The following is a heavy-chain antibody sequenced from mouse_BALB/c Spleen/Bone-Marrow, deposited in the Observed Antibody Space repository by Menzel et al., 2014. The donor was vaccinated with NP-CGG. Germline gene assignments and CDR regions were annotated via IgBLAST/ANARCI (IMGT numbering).Heavy chain of an antibody. CDR2: INQESSTI. D-gene: IGHD1-1*01. CDR1: GFDFSRYW. V-gene: IGHV4-1*02. Sequence: EVKVIESGGGLVQPGGSLKLSCAASGFDFSRYWMSWVRPAPGKRLEWIGEINQESSTINYTPSLKDKFLISRDNAKNALCLQMTKVISEDTALYYCARRNYFGKLFVLGAGTTVTVPS. CDR3: ARRNYFGKLFV. J-gene: IGHJ1*01.